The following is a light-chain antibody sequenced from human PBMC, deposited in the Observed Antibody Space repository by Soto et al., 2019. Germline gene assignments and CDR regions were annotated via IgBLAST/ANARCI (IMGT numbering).Light chain of an antibody. V-gene: IGKV1-39*01. CDR2: TAS. CDR3: QQGYTTPIT. CDR1: QSISGY. J-gene: IGKJ5*01. Sequence: DIQVTQSPSSLSASVGDGVTITCRASQSISGYLNWYQQKPGRAPKLLIYTASSLQSGVPSRFSGSGSGTDFTLTISSLQPEDFATYHCQQGYTTPITFGQGTRLEIK.